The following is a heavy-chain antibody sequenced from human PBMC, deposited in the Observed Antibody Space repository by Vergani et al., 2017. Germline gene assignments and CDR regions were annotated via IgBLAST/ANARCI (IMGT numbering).Heavy chain of an antibody. CDR2: INHSGST. CDR3: ARSGRGIAAAGRDY. CDR1: CGSFSGYY. V-gene: IGHV4-34*01. J-gene: IGHJ4*02. D-gene: IGHD6-13*01. Sequence: QVQLQQWGAGLLKPSETLSPTCAVHCGSFSGYYWSWIRQPPGKGLEWIGEINHSGSTNYNPSLKSRVTISVDTSKNQFSLKLSSVTAADTAVYYCARSGRGIAAAGRDYWGQGTLVTVSS.